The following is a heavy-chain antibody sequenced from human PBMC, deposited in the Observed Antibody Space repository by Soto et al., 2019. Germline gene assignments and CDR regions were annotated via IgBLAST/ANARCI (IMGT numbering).Heavy chain of an antibody. J-gene: IGHJ4*02. D-gene: IGHD3-3*01. CDR2: ISYDGSNK. V-gene: IGHV3-30-3*01. Sequence: QVQLVESGGGVVQPGRSLRLSCAASGFTFSSYAMHWVRQAPGKGLEWVAVISYDGSNKYYADYVKGRFTISRDNSKNKLYLQMNSLRAEDTAVYYCARDGLRITIYYFDYWGQGTLVTVSS. CDR1: GFTFSSYA. CDR3: ARDGLRITIYYFDY.